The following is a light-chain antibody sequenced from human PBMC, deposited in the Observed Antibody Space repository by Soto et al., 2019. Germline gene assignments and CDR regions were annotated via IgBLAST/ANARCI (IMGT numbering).Light chain of an antibody. Sequence: EIVLTQSPDTLSLSPGERAILSCRASHRVDSNYLAWYQQRPGQAPSLLIYRASDRATGIPERFSGSGSVTDFTLTISRLEPEDFVVYYCQQYDESPSTFGQGTKVEIK. CDR1: HRVDSNY. J-gene: IGKJ1*01. V-gene: IGKV3-20*01. CDR3: QQYDESPST. CDR2: RAS.